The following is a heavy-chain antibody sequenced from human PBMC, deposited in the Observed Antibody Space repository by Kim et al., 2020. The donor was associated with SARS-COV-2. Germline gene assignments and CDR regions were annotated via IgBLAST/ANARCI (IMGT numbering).Heavy chain of an antibody. D-gene: IGHD1-1*01. CDR3: ARDWDGVNDYFDP. Sequence: KYAQNFQSRVTMTTDTFTSTAYMELRSLRSDDTAVYYCARDWDGVNDYFDPWGQGTLVIVSS. V-gene: IGHV1-18*01. J-gene: IGHJ5*02.